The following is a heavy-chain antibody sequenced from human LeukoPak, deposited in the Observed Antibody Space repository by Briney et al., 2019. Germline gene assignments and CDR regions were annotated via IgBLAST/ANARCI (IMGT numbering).Heavy chain of an antibody. D-gene: IGHD3-22*01. J-gene: IGHJ4*02. Sequence: QSGGSLRLSCAASGFTFSTYAMHWVRQPPGKGLEWVAVISYDGGNEYFADSVTGRFTISRDNSKNTLYLQMNSLRAEDTAVYYCARDLSGSFDYWGQGTLVTVSS. CDR3: ARDLSGSFDY. CDR2: ISYDGGNE. V-gene: IGHV3-30-3*01. CDR1: GFTFSTYA.